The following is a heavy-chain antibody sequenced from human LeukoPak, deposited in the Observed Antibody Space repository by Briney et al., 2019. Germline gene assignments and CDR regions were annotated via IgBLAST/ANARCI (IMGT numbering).Heavy chain of an antibody. V-gene: IGHV4-4*07. CDR2: IYTSGST. J-gene: IGHJ3*02. CDR1: GGSISSYY. D-gene: IGHD3-22*01. CDR3: ARPTMYYDSSGYAFDI. Sequence: PSETLSLTCTVSGGSISSYYWSWIRQPAGKGLEWIGRIYTSGSTNYNPSLKSRVTMSVDTSKNQFSLKLSSVTAADTAAYYCARPTMYYDSSGYAFDIWGQGTMVTVSS.